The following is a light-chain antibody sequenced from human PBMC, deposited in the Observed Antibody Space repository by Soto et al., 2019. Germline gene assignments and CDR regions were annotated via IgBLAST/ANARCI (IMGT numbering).Light chain of an antibody. CDR2: GAS. J-gene: IGKJ1*01. CDR1: QSVSTN. V-gene: IGKV3-15*01. CDR3: QQHSKWPRT. Sequence: EIVMTQSPATLSVSPGERATLSCRASQSVSTNLVWYQQKPGQAPRLLFYGASSRATDVPARFSGTGSGTEFTLTISSLQSEDFAVYYCQQHSKWPRTFGQGTKVDI.